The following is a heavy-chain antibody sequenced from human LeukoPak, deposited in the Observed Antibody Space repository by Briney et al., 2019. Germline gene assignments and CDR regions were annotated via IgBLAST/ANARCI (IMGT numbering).Heavy chain of an antibody. V-gene: IGHV4-34*01. Sequence: SETPSLTCAVYGGSFSGYYWSWIRQPPGKGLEWIGEINHSGSTYYNPSLKSRVTISVDTSKNQFSLKLSSVTAADTAVYYCARGRYYYDSSGYHYWGQGTLVTVSS. CDR3: ARGRYYYDSSGYHY. CDR2: INHSGST. CDR1: GGSFSGYY. D-gene: IGHD3-22*01. J-gene: IGHJ4*02.